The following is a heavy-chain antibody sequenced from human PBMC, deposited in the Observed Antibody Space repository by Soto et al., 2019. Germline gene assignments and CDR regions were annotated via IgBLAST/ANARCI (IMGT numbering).Heavy chain of an antibody. CDR3: ARDRTTVTTSYAFDI. V-gene: IGHV1-69*04. D-gene: IGHD4-4*01. J-gene: IGHJ3*02. CDR2: IIPILGIA. CDR1: GCTYSSYT. Sequence: SVKVSCKASGCTYSSYTISWVRQAPGQGLEWMGRIIPILGIANYAQKFQGRVTITADKSTSTAYMELSSLRSEDTAVYYCARDRTTVTTSYAFDIWGQGTMVTVSS.